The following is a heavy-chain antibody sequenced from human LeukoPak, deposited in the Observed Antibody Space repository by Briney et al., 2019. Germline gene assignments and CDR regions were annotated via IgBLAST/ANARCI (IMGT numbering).Heavy chain of an antibody. J-gene: IGHJ4*02. CDR2: ISGSGGST. CDR1: GFTFSSYA. V-gene: IGHV3-23*01. CDR3: ANGLLWGDSSSSN. Sequence: GGSLRLSCAASGFTFSSYAMSWVRQAPGKGLEWVSAISGSGGSTYYADSVKGRFTISRDNSKNTLYLQMNSLRAEDTAVYYCANGLLWGDSSSSNWGQGTLVTVSS. D-gene: IGHD6-13*01.